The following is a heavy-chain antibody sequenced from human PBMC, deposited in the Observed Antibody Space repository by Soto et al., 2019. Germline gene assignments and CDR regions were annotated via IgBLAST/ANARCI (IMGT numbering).Heavy chain of an antibody. J-gene: IGHJ1*01. Sequence: QVLLQESGPGLVKPSGTLSLTCDVSGDSISVNTWWSWVRQTPGKGLEWIGEILHSGSVNYNPSLKSRVTISIDQAKNQVSLRLSSMTAADTALYYCAGLVGRGKFSRLQYWGQGTLVTVSS. CDR2: ILHSGSV. CDR1: GDSISVNTW. D-gene: IGHD6-6*01. CDR3: AGLVGRGKFSRLQY. V-gene: IGHV4-4*02.